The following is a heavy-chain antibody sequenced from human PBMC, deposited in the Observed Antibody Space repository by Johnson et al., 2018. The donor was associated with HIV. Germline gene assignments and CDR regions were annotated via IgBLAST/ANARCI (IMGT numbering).Heavy chain of an antibody. D-gene: IGHD1-26*01. CDR2: IYSGGST. Sequence: EVQLVESGGGLVQPGGSLRLSCAASGFTVSSNYMSWVRQAPGKRLEWVSVIYSGGSTYYADSVKGRFTISRDNSKNTLYLQMNSLRAEDTAVYYCARDLSGSSTVLSDAFDIWGQGTMVTVSS. J-gene: IGHJ3*02. CDR1: GFTVSSNY. V-gene: IGHV3-66*02. CDR3: ARDLSGSSTVLSDAFDI.